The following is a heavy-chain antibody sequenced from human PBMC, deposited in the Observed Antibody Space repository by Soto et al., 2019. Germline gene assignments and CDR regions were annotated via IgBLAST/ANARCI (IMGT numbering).Heavy chain of an antibody. Sequence: QVQLVESGGGVVQPGRSLRLSCAASGFTFSSYAMHWVRQAPGKGLEWVAVISYDGSNKYYADSVKGRFTISRDNSKNTLYLQMNSLRAEDTAVYYCARGRSSGRYAAFDIWGQGTMVTVSS. CDR1: GFTFSSYA. J-gene: IGHJ3*02. V-gene: IGHV3-30-3*01. CDR2: ISYDGSNK. D-gene: IGHD6-19*01. CDR3: ARGRSSGRYAAFDI.